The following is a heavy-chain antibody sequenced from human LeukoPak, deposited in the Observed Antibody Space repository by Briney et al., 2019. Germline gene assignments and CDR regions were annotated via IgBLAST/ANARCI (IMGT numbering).Heavy chain of an antibody. CDR2: ISGSGGST. V-gene: IGHV3-23*01. J-gene: IGHJ6*03. CDR3: ARDITDSSSRRFYYYYYMDV. D-gene: IGHD6-13*01. Sequence: GGSLRLSCAASGFTFSSYAMSWVRQAPGKGLEWVSAISGSGGSTYYADSVKGRFTISRDNSKNSLYLQMNSLRAEDTAVYYCARDITDSSSRRFYYYYYMDVWGKGTTVTISS. CDR1: GFTFSSYA.